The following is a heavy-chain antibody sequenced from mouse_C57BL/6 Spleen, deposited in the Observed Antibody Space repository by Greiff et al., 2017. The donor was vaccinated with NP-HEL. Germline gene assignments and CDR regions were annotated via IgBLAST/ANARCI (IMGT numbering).Heavy chain of an antibody. D-gene: IGHD1-2*01. V-gene: IGHV1-42*01. CDR3: ARSGHYRYAMDY. J-gene: IGHJ4*01. CDR1: GYSFTGYY. Sequence: EVKLQQSGPELVKPGASVKISCKASGYSFTGYYMNWVKQSPEKSLEWIGEINPSTGGTTYNQKFKAKATLTVDKSSSTAYMQLKSLTSEDSAVYYCARSGHYRYAMDYWGQGTSVTVSS. CDR2: INPSTGGT.